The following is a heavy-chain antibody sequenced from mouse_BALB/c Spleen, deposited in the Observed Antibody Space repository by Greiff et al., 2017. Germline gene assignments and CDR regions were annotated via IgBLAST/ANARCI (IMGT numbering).Heavy chain of an antibody. Sequence: ESGPSLVKPSQTLSLTCSVTGDSITSGYWNWIRKFPGNKLEYMGYISYSGSTDYNPSLKSRISITRDTSKNQYYLQLNSVTTEDTATYYCARYDYYGSKAMDYWGQGTSVTVSS. CDR3: ARYDYYGSKAMDY. J-gene: IGHJ4*01. CDR1: GDSITSGY. D-gene: IGHD1-1*01. CDR2: ISYSGST. V-gene: IGHV3-8*02.